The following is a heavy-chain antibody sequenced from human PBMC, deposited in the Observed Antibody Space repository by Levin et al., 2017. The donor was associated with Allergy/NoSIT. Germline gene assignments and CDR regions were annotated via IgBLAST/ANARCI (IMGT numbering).Heavy chain of an antibody. Sequence: ASVKVSCKASGYTFTSYDINWVRQATGQGLEWMGWMNPNSGNTGYAQKLQGRVTMTRNTSISTAYMELSSLRSEDTAVYYCARRPDPFIAVAGSSYWGQGTLVTVSS. J-gene: IGHJ4*02. CDR2: MNPNSGNT. CDR1: GYTFTSYD. CDR3: ARRPDPFIAVAGSSY. D-gene: IGHD6-19*01. V-gene: IGHV1-8*01.